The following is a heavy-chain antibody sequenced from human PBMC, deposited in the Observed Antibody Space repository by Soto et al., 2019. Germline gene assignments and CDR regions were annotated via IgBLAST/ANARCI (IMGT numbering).Heavy chain of an antibody. CDR1: GGSISGYY. J-gene: IGHJ4*02. V-gene: IGHV4-59*12. CDR2: IYYSGST. CDR3: ARELRITTTGPRPYDY. Sequence: SETLSLTCTVSGGSISGYYWSWIRQPPGKGLEWIGYIYYSGSTNYNPSLKSRVTISVDTSKNQFSLKLNSMTAADTAVFYCARELRITTTGPRPYDYWGQGTLVTVSS. D-gene: IGHD6-13*01.